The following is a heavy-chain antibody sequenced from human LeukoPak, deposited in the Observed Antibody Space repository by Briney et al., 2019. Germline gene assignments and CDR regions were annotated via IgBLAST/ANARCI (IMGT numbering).Heavy chain of an antibody. J-gene: IGHJ6*03. CDR2: IRSKAYGGTT. CDR1: GFTFGDYA. V-gene: IGHV3-49*04. D-gene: IGHD5-12*01. Sequence: PGRSLRLSCTASGFTFGDYAMSWVRQAPGKGLEWVGFIRSKAYGGTTEYAASVKGRFTISRDDSKSIAYLQMNSLKTEDTAVYYCTRERIVATIAYYYMDVWGKGTTVTVSS. CDR3: TRERIVATIAYYYMDV.